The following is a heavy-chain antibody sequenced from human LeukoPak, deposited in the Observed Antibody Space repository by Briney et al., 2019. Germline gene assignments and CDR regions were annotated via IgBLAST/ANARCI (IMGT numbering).Heavy chain of an antibody. CDR1: GFSFSDYY. V-gene: IGHV3-11*06. CDR2: ISSSSST. Sequence: PGGSLRLSCAASGFSFSDYYMSWIRQAPGKGLEWVSYISSSSSTNYADSVKGRFAISRDNAKNSLYLQMNSLRAEDTAVYYCANHPPDYWGQGTLVTVSS. J-gene: IGHJ4*02. CDR3: ANHPPDY. D-gene: IGHD1-14*01.